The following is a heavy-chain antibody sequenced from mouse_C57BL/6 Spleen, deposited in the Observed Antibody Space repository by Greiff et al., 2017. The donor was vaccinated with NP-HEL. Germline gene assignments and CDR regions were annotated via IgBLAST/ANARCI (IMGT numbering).Heavy chain of an antibody. D-gene: IGHD2-4*01. Sequence: EVKLVESVAELVRPGASVKLSCTASGFNIKNTYMHWVKQRPEQGLEWIGRIDPANGNTKYAPKFQGKATITADTSSNTAYLQLSSLTSEDTAIYYCARSYYDYPAWFAYWGQGTLVTVSA. J-gene: IGHJ3*01. V-gene: IGHV14-3*01. CDR3: ARSYYDYPAWFAY. CDR1: GFNIKNTY. CDR2: IDPANGNT.